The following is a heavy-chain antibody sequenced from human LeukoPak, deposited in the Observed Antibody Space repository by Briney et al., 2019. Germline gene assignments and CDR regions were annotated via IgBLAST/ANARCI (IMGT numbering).Heavy chain of an antibody. CDR2: ISSSGST. Sequence: SETLSLTCTVSGDSISSGDYYWSWIRQPAGKGLEWIGRISSSGSTNYNPSLKSRVTISVDTSKNQFSLKLSSVTAADTAVYYCARGQWLVYTKFDYWGQGTLVTVPS. CDR3: ARGQWLVYTKFDY. CDR1: GDSISSGDYY. V-gene: IGHV4-61*02. J-gene: IGHJ4*02. D-gene: IGHD6-19*01.